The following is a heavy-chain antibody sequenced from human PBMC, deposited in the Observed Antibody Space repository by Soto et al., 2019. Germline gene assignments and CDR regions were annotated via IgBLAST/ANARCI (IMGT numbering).Heavy chain of an antibody. D-gene: IGHD2-8*01. Sequence: ASVKVSCKASGYTFTIYGISWVRQAPGQGLEWMGWISAYNGNTNYAQKLQGRVTMTTDTSTSTAYMELRSLRSDDTAVYYCASTTGYCTNGVCSRYFDLWGGGTLVTXSS. J-gene: IGHJ2*01. CDR2: ISAYNGNT. CDR1: GYTFTIYG. V-gene: IGHV1-18*01. CDR3: ASTTGYCTNGVCSRYFDL.